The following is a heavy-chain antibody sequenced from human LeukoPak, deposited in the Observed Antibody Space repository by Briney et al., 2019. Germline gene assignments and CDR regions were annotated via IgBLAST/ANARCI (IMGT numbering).Heavy chain of an antibody. D-gene: IGHD1-26*01. Sequence: GGSLRLSCVASGFSVNDNYMSWVRQAPGKGLEWVSVIYSGGNTYYADSVKGRFTISRDNSKNTLFLQMNSLRVEDTAVYYCARESYSATPGCWGQGTLVTVSS. V-gene: IGHV3-53*01. CDR3: ARESYSATPGC. CDR2: IYSGGNT. CDR1: GFSVNDNY. J-gene: IGHJ4*02.